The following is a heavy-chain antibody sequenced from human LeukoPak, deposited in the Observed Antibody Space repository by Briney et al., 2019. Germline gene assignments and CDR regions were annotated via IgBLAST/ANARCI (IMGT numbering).Heavy chain of an antibody. J-gene: IGHJ4*02. CDR1: GGSISSYY. D-gene: IGHD2-15*01. CDR3: ARLSCSGGSCYVDY. Sequence: PSETLSLTCTVSGGSISSYYWSWIRQPPGKGLEWIGYIYYSGSTNYNPSLKSRVTISLDTSKKQFSLKLSSVTAADTAVYYCARLSCSGGSCYVDYWGQGTLVTVSS. V-gene: IGHV4-59*08. CDR2: IYYSGST.